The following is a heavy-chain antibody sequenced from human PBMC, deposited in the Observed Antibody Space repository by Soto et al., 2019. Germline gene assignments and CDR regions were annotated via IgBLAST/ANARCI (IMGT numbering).Heavy chain of an antibody. CDR1: GFTFSSYS. Sequence: GGSLRLSCAASGFTFSSYSMNWVRQTPGKGLEWVTYIGTSITTIHYADSVKGRFTISSDNAKNSLYLQMNSLRAEDTAVYYCARDNAYAFDYWGQGTLVTVSS. J-gene: IGHJ4*02. CDR3: ARDNAYAFDY. CDR2: IGTSITTI. V-gene: IGHV3-48*01. D-gene: IGHD2-2*01.